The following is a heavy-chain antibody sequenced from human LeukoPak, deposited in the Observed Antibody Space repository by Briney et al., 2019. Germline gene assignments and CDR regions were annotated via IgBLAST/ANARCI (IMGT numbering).Heavy chain of an antibody. Sequence: SGPTLVNPTQTLTLTCTFSGFSLSTSGEGVGWIRQPPGKALEWLALIYCGDDKRYSPSLKSRLTITKDPSKNQVVLTMTNMDPVDTATYFCAHSHTSSPNDYWGQGTLVTVSS. CDR1: GFSLSTSGEG. CDR2: IYCGDDK. J-gene: IGHJ4*02. V-gene: IGHV2-5*02. CDR3: AHSHTSSPNDY. D-gene: IGHD6-13*01.